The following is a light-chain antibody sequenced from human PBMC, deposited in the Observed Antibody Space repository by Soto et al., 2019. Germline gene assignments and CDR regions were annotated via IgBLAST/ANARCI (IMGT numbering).Light chain of an antibody. J-gene: IGLJ3*02. Sequence: QSALTQPPSASGSPGQSVTISCTGTSSDVGGYNYVSWYQQHPGKAPELMIYEVSKRPSGVPDRFSGSKSGNTASLTVSGLQAEDEADYSCSSYAGSNLWVFGGGTQLTVL. CDR3: SSYAGSNLWV. V-gene: IGLV2-8*01. CDR2: EVS. CDR1: SSDVGGYNY.